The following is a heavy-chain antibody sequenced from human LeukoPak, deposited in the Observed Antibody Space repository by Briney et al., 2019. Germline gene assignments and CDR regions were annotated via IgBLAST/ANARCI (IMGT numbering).Heavy chain of an antibody. CDR2: ISDTGATT. D-gene: IGHD2-8*01. CDR3: AKDTSIGRYCTNGVCSPFDY. V-gene: IGHV3-23*01. Sequence: GGSLRLSCAGSGFTFSSYAMSWVRQAPGKGLEWVSAISDTGATTYDAGSVKGRFTISRDNSRSTLYLQMNSLRAEDTALYYCAKDTSIGRYCTNGVCSPFDYWGQGTLVTVSS. CDR1: GFTFSSYA. J-gene: IGHJ4*02.